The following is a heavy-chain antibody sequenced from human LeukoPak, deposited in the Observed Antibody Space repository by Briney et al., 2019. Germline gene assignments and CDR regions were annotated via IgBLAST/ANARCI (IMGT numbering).Heavy chain of an antibody. Sequence: PSETLCLTCTVSGGSISSYYWSWIRQPPGKGLEWIGYIYYSGSTNYNPSLKSRVTISVDTSKNQFSLKLSSVTAADTAVYYCARDRYYDSSGYDAFDIWGQGTMVTVSS. CDR1: GGSISSYY. CDR2: IYYSGST. V-gene: IGHV4-59*01. D-gene: IGHD3-22*01. CDR3: ARDRYYDSSGYDAFDI. J-gene: IGHJ3*02.